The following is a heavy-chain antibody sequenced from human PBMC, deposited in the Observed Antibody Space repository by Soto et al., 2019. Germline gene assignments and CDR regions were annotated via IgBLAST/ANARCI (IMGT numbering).Heavy chain of an antibody. J-gene: IGHJ3*02. CDR3: AKPLYRVTSTQRGGYDAFDI. CDR1: GFTFSSYA. CDR2: ISGSGGST. D-gene: IGHD3-16*01. Sequence: EVQLLESGGGLVQPGGSLRLSCAASGFTFSSYAMSWVRQAPGKGLEWVSAISGSGGSTYYADSVKGRFTISRDNSKNKLYLQVNSLRAEETAVYYCAKPLYRVTSTQRGGYDAFDIWGQGTMVTVSS. V-gene: IGHV3-23*01.